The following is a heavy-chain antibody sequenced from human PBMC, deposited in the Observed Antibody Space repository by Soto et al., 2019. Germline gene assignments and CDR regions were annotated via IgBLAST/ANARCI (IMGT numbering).Heavy chain of an antibody. CDR3: AKVPGIAAAGKMNYFDY. CDR1: GFTFSSYA. J-gene: IGHJ4*02. V-gene: IGHV3-23*01. Sequence: GGSLRLSCAASGFTFSSYAMSWVRQAPGKGLEWVSAISGSGGSTYYADSVKGRFTISRDNSKNTLYLQMSSLRAEDTAVYYCAKVPGIAAAGKMNYFDYWGQGTLVTVSS. D-gene: IGHD6-13*01. CDR2: ISGSGGST.